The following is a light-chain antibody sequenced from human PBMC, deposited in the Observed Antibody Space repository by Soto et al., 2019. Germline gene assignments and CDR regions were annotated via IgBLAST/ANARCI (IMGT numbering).Light chain of an antibody. CDR3: QQYGSPIT. CDR1: QSVNIY. Sequence: EIVLTQSPATLSLSPGERATLSCRASQSVNIYLAWYQQKPGQAPRLLIYGASRRATGIPDRFSGSGSGTDFTLTISRLEPEDFAVYYCQQYGSPITFGQGTRLEIK. J-gene: IGKJ5*01. CDR2: GAS. V-gene: IGKV3-20*01.